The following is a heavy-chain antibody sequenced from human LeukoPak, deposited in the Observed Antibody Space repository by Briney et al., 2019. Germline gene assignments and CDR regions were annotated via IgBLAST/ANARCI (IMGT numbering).Heavy chain of an antibody. D-gene: IGHD4-23*01. CDR2: IYNSGST. Sequence: PSETLSLTCTVSGGSISSGSYYWSWIRQPAGKGLEWIGRIYNSGSTNYNPSLKSRVTISVDTSKNQFSLKLSSVTAADTAVYYCARIRETPQNYGGPTEQAFDFWGQGTMVTVSS. V-gene: IGHV4-61*02. CDR3: ARIRETPQNYGGPTEQAFDF. CDR1: GGSISSGSYY. J-gene: IGHJ3*01.